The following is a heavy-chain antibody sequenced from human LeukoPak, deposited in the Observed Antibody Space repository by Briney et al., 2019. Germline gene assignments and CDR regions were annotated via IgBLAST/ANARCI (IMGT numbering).Heavy chain of an antibody. CDR3: ARAAAYCGGDCYLGY. CDR1: GFTASSNY. V-gene: IGHV3-53*01. Sequence: GGSLRLSCAASGFTASSNYMSWVRQAPGKGLEWVSVIYSGGSTYYADSVKGRFTISRDNSKNTLYLQMNSLRAEDTAVYYCARAAAYCGGDCYLGYWGQGTLVTVSS. CDR2: IYSGGST. J-gene: IGHJ4*02. D-gene: IGHD2-21*01.